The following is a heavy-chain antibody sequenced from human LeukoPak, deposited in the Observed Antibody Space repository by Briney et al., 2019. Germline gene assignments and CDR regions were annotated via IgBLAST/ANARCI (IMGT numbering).Heavy chain of an antibody. CDR2: ISSSGSTI. D-gene: IGHD2-15*01. J-gene: IGHJ3*02. CDR3: ASPYRPATDAFDI. CDR1: GFTFSDYY. V-gene: IGHV3-11*01. Sequence: GGSLRLSCAASGFTFSDYYMSWIRQAPGKGLEWVSYISSSGSTIYYADSVKGRFTISRDNAKNSLYLQMNSLRAEDTAVYYCASPYRPATDAFDIWGQGTMVTVSS.